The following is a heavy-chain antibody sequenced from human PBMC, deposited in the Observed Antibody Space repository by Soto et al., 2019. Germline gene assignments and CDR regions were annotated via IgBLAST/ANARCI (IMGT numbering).Heavy chain of an antibody. D-gene: IGHD3-3*01. J-gene: IGHJ4*02. V-gene: IGHV1-46*03. CDR1: GYTFTNYH. CDR2: INPGGGST. Sequence: QVQLVQSGAEVKKPGASVKVSCKASGYTFTNYHIHWVRQAPGHGLEWIGKINPGGGSTSYAQKFQGRVTVTRDTSTSTVYMELSSLRSEDTAVYYCVRNSYFFGSDYWGQGTLVTVSS. CDR3: VRNSYFFGSDY.